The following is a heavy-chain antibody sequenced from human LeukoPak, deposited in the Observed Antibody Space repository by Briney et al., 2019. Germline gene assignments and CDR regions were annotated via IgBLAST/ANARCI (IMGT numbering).Heavy chain of an antibody. V-gene: IGHV3-7*05. Sequence: PGGSLRLSCAASGFTFSSHWMIWVRQAPGKGLEWVANIQQDGSEKYYVDSVKGRFTISRDNAKNSLYLQMNSLRAEDTAVYYCARNPPRYFNWGQGTLVTVSS. D-gene: IGHD1-26*01. J-gene: IGHJ4*02. CDR3: ARNPPRYFN. CDR1: GFTFSSHW. CDR2: IQQDGSEK.